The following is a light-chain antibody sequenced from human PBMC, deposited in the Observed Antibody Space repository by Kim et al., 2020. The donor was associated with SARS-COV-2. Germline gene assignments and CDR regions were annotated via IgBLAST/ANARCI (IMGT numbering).Light chain of an antibody. V-gene: IGLV3-1*01. CDR3: QAWDSSTVI. CDR1: KSGDKY. J-gene: IGLJ2*01. CDR2: QDN. Sequence: SYELTQPPSVSVSPGQTASITCSGDKSGDKYACWYQHKPGQSPVLAIYQDNKRPSGIPERFSGSNPGNTATPTISGTQAMDEADYHCQAWDSSTVIFGGG.